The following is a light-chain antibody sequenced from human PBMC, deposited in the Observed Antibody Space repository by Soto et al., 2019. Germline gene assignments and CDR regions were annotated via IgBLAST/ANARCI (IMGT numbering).Light chain of an antibody. CDR1: QSVSSH. CDR2: GAS. V-gene: IGKV3-20*01. Sequence: EIVMTQSPATLSVSPGERATLSCRASQSVSSHLAWYQQKPGQAPRLLIYGASSRATGIPDRFSGSVSGTDFTLTISRLEPEDFAVYYCQQYGSSPRTFGQGTKVDIK. J-gene: IGKJ1*01. CDR3: QQYGSSPRT.